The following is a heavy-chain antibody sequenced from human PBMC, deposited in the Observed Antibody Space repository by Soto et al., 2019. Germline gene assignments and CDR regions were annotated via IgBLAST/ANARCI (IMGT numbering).Heavy chain of an antibody. J-gene: IGHJ4*02. D-gene: IGHD3-9*01. CDR2: ISSNGGST. CDR3: ARGGLVSRSFDY. CDR1: GFNFSSFA. V-gene: IGHV3-64*01. Sequence: GGSLRLSCSTPGFNFSSFAFHLGPPAPGKGLEYVSAISSNGGSTYYANSVKGRFTISRDNSKNTLYLQMGSLRAEDMAVYYCARGGLVSRSFDYWGQGTLVTVSS.